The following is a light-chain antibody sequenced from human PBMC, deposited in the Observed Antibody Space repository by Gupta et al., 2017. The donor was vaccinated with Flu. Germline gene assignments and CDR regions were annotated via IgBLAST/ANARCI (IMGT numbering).Light chain of an antibody. CDR3: SAYTSSSTSSYV. Sequence: SALTQPASVSGSPGQPLTISCTGTSSDVGGYNYVSWYQQHPGKAPNLMIYDVSNRPSGVANRFSGSKSGNTASLTISGLQAEDEADYYCSAYTSSSTSSYVFGTGTKVTVL. J-gene: IGLJ1*01. CDR2: DVS. V-gene: IGLV2-14*01. CDR1: SSDVGGYNY.